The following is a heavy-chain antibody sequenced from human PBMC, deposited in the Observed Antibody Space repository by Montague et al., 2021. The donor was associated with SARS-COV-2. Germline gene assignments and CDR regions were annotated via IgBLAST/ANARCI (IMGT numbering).Heavy chain of an antibody. J-gene: IGHJ6*02. CDR3: ARDRPRSYYYDSGTYTWGGYGMDV. V-gene: IGHV4-59*02. Sequence: SETLSLTCTVSGVPVTDYYWSWIRQPPGKGLEWVGDVLYNKGTNFNPSLKSRVAISVDTSKDQFSLKLSSVTAADTAVYYCARDRPRSYYYDSGTYTWGGYGMDVWGQGTTVAVSS. CDR1: GVPVTDYY. CDR2: VLYNKGT. D-gene: IGHD3-10*01.